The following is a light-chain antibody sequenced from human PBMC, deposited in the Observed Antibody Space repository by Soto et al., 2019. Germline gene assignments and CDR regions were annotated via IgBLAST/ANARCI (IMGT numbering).Light chain of an antibody. CDR2: DNN. CDR3: AAWDDSLSGVI. V-gene: IGLV1-51*01. CDR1: SSNIGNNF. J-gene: IGLJ2*01. Sequence: QSVLTQPPSVSAAPGQKVTISCSGSSSNIGNNFVAWYQHLPGSAPKLLIYDNNVRPSGIPDRFSGSKSRTSATLGITGLQTGDEADYYCAAWDDSLSGVIFGGGTKLTVL.